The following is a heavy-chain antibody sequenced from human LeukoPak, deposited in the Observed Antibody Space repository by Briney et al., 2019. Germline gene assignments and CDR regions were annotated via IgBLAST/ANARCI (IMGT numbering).Heavy chain of an antibody. V-gene: IGHV4-34*01. D-gene: IGHD3-3*01. CDR3: ARLYSITIFGVVSEPFDY. CDR1: GGSFSGYY. J-gene: IGHJ4*02. Sequence: SETLSLTCAVYGGSFSGYYWSWIRQPPGKGLEWIGEINHSGSTNYNPSLKSRVTISVDTSKNQFSLKLSSVTAADTAVYYCARLYSITIFGVVSEPFDYWGQGTLVTVSS. CDR2: INHSGST.